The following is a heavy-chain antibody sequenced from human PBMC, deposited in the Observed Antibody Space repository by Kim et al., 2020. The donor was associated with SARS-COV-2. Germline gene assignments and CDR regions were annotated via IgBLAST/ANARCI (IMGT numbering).Heavy chain of an antibody. Sequence: GGSLRLSCAASGFTFSDYYMSWIRQAPGKGLEWVSYISSSSSYTNYADSVKGRFTISRDNAKNSLYLQMNSLRAEDTAVYYCARVGYDYVWGSYRDYYYYYGMDVWGKGTKVTVS. V-gene: IGHV3-11*05. CDR3: ARVGYDYVWGSYRDYYYYYGMDV. J-gene: IGHJ6*04. CDR2: ISSSSSYT. CDR1: GFTFSDYY. D-gene: IGHD3-16*02.